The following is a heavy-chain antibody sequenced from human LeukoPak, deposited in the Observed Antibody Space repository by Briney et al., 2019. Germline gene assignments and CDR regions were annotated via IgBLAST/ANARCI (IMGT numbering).Heavy chain of an antibody. J-gene: IGHJ4*02. CDR2: ISGSGDRT. Sequence: TGGSLRLSCAASGFTFSNYDMSWLRQAPGKGLEWVSTISGSGDRTYYADSVKGRFTISRDNSKNTLYLQMSSLRAEDTVLYYCAKDSDVPEDRGQGTLVTVSS. CDR3: AKDSDVPED. V-gene: IGHV3-23*01. D-gene: IGHD3-10*02. CDR1: GFTFSNYD.